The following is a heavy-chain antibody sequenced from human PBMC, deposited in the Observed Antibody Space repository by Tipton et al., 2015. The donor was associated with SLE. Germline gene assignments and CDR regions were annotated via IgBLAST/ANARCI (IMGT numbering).Heavy chain of an antibody. CDR3: ARKGVTTNLWYFDL. CDR1: GGSISSYY. CDR2: IYTSGST. V-gene: IGHV4-4*07. J-gene: IGHJ2*01. Sequence: TLSLTCTVSGGSISSYYWSWIRQPAGKGLEWIGRIYTSGSTNYNPSLKSRVTISVDTSKNQFSLKLSSVTAADPAVYYCARKGVTTNLWYFDLWGRGTLVTVSS. D-gene: IGHD4-17*01.